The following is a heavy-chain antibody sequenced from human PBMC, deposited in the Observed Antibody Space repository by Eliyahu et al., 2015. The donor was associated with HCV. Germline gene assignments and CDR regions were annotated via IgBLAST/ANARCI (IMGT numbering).Heavy chain of an antibody. V-gene: IGHV4-4*07. CDR3: ARESGWYGAFDI. D-gene: IGHD6-19*01. Sequence: QVQLQESGPGLVKPSXTLXLTCXVPGCXISSYYWSWIRQPAGKGLEWIGRIYTSGSTNYNPSLKSRVTMSVDTSKNQFSLKLSSVTAADTAVYYCARESGWYGAFDIWGQGTMVTVSS. CDR2: IYTSGST. J-gene: IGHJ3*02. CDR1: GCXISSYY.